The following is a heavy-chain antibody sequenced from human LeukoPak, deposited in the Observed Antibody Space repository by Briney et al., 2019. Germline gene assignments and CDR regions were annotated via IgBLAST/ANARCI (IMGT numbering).Heavy chain of an antibody. CDR2: INWNGGST. CDR1: GFTFDDYG. CDR3: ARVDYYGSEYYFDY. J-gene: IGHJ4*02. D-gene: IGHD3-10*01. V-gene: IGHV3-20*04. Sequence: GGSLRLSCAASGFTFDDYGMSWVRQAPGKGPEWVSGINWNGGSTGYADSVKGRFTISRDNAKNSLYLQMNSLRAEDTALYYCARVDYYGSEYYFDYWGQGTLVTVSS.